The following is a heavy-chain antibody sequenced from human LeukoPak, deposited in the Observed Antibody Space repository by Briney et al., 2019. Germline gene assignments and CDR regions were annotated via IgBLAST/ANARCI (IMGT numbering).Heavy chain of an antibody. CDR1: GYTFTGYY. CDR2: INPNSGGT. J-gene: IGHJ4*02. D-gene: IGHD1-26*01. CDR3: ASPVGATDTAALGY. V-gene: IGHV1-2*06. Sequence: ASVKVSCKASGYTFTGYYMHRVRQAPGQGLEWMGRINPNSGGTNYAQKFQGRVTMTRDTSISTAYMELSRLRSDDTAVYYCASPVGATDTAALGYWGQGTLVTVSS.